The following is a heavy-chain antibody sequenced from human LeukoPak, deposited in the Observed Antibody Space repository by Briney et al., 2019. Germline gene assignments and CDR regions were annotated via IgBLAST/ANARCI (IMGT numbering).Heavy chain of an antibody. CDR3: AREASTPGDY. CDR2: IWYDGSNK. V-gene: IGHV3-33*08. Sequence: GGSLRLSCAASGFTFNTYTMNWVRQAPGKGLEWVAVIWYDGSNKYYADSVKGRFTISRDNSKNTLYLQMNSLRAEDTAVYYCAREASTPGDYWGQGTLVTVSS. CDR1: GFTFNTYT. D-gene: IGHD2-15*01. J-gene: IGHJ4*02.